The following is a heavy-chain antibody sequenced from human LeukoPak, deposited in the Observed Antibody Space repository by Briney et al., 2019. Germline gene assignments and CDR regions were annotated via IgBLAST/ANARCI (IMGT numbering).Heavy chain of an antibody. CDR2: MNPNSGNT. J-gene: IGHJ4*02. Sequence: ASVKVSCKASGYTFTSYDINWVRQATGQGLEWMGWMNPNSGNTGYAQKFQGRVTMTRNTSISTAYMELISLRSEDTAVYYCARTKRITIFGVNRIDYWGQGTLVTVSS. CDR1: GYTFTSYD. D-gene: IGHD3-3*01. V-gene: IGHV1-8*01. CDR3: ARTKRITIFGVNRIDY.